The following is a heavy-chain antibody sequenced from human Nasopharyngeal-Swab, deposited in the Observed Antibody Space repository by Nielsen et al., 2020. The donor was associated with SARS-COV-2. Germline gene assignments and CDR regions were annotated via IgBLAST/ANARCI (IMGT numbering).Heavy chain of an antibody. CDR2: INHSGST. V-gene: IGHV4-34*01. J-gene: IGHJ4*02. D-gene: IGHD2-15*01. CDR3: ARGRAFHRDIVVVVAAKSPFDY. CDR1: GGSFSSYY. Sequence: SETLSLTCGVYGGSFSSYYWSWIRQPPGKGLEWIGEINHSGSTNYNPSLKSRVTVSVDTSKNQFSLKLSSVTAADTAVYYCARGRAFHRDIVVVVAAKSPFDYWGREPWSPSPQ.